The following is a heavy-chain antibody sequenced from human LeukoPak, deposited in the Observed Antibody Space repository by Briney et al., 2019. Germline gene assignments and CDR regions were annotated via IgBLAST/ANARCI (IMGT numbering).Heavy chain of an antibody. CDR2: IHPVDSDT. CDR1: GYIFTNYW. V-gene: IGHV5-51*01. D-gene: IGHD6-19*01. Sequence: GESLKISCKGSGYIFTNYWIGWVRQMPGKGLEWMGIIHPVDSDTRYSPSLQGQVTISADKSINTAYLQWSSLKASDTAMYYCARLQSGQWLLFDYWGQGTLVTVSS. CDR3: ARLQSGQWLLFDY. J-gene: IGHJ4*02.